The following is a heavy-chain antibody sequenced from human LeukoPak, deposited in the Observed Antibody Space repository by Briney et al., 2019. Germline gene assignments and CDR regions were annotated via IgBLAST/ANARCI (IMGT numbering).Heavy chain of an antibody. D-gene: IGHD1-26*01. CDR3: ARKREGAYGMDV. CDR1: GYTLSGYY. J-gene: IGHJ6*02. V-gene: IGHV1-2*02. Sequence: ASVKVSCKASGYTLSGYYIHWVRQAPGQGLEWMGWINPNSGDTNYAQDFQVRVTMTRDTSITTAYMELSRLRSDDTALYYCARKREGAYGMDVWGQGTTVTVSS. CDR2: INPNSGDT.